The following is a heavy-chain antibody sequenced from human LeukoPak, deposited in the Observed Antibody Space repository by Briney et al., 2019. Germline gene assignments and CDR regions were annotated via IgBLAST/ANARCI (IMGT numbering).Heavy chain of an antibody. CDR3: ARDPNYYDSSGYYLG. V-gene: IGHV3-30-3*01. CDR1: GFTFSSYA. D-gene: IGHD3-22*01. J-gene: IGHJ4*02. Sequence: GGSLRLSCAASGFTFSSYAMHWVRQAPGKGLEWVAVISYDGSNKYYADSVKGRFTISRDNSKNTLYLQMNSLRAEDTAVYYCARDPNYYDSSGYYLGWGQGTLVTVSS. CDR2: ISYDGSNK.